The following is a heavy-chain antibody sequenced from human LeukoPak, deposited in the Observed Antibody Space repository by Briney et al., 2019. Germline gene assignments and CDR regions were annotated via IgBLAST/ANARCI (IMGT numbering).Heavy chain of an antibody. V-gene: IGHV4-39*07. CDR1: GGSINSSSYY. CDR2: IYYSGST. CDR3: ARVYGVGGRSSSWYEDYYYMDV. Sequence: SETLSLTCAVSGGSINSSSYYWGWLRQPPGTGLEWIGNIYYSGSTYYNPSLKSRVTILVDTSKNQFSLKLSSVTAADTAVYYCARVYGVGGRSSSWYEDYYYMDVWGKGTTVTVSS. J-gene: IGHJ6*03. D-gene: IGHD6-13*01.